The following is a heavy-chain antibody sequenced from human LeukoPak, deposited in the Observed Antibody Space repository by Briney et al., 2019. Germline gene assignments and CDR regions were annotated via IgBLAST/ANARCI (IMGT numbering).Heavy chain of an antibody. CDR3: ARDGRWSGTAMGY. J-gene: IGHJ4*02. Sequence: SVKVSCKASGGTFSSYAISWVRQAPGQGLEWMGRIIPIFGTANYAQKFQGRVTITTDESTSTAYMELSSLRSEDTAVYYFARDGRWSGTAMGYWGQGTLVTVSS. CDR1: GGTFSSYA. V-gene: IGHV1-69*05. D-gene: IGHD5-18*01. CDR2: IIPIFGTA.